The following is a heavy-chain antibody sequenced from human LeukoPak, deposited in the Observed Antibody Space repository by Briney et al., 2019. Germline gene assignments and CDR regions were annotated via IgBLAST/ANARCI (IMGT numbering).Heavy chain of an antibody. J-gene: IGHJ4*02. CDR3: ARQNFWEAEWLLSDFDY. D-gene: IGHD3-3*01. CDR2: IYYSGST. V-gene: IGHV4-39*01. CDR1: GGSISSSSYY. Sequence: SETLSLTCTVSGGSISSSSYYWGWIRQPPGKGLEWIGSIYYSGSTYYNPSLKSRVTISVDTSKNQFSLKLSSVTAADTAVYYCARQNFWEAEWLLSDFDYWGQGTLVTVSS.